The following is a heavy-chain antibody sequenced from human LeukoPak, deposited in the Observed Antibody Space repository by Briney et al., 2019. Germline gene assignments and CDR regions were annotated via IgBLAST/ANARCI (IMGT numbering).Heavy chain of an antibody. D-gene: IGHD6-19*01. CDR1: VGSVSSGSYY. V-gene: IGHV4-61*01. CDR2: IYYSGST. J-gene: IGHJ2*01. Sequence: SQTLSLTCTVSVGSVSSGSYYWSWIRHPPGKGLEWIGYIYYSGSTNYNPSLKSRVTISVDTSKNQFSLKLSSVTAADTAVYYCARLVAGDYWYFDLWGRGTLVTVSS. CDR3: ARLVAGDYWYFDL.